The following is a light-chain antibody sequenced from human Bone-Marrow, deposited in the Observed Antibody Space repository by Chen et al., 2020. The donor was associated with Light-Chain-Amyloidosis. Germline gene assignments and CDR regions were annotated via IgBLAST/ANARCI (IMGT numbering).Light chain of an antibody. J-gene: IGKJ2*01. V-gene: IGKV3-15*01. Sequence: EIVMTQPPATLSVSPGERATLSCRASQTVFSNLAWYQQKPGQAPRLLIHDASTRATGIPARFSGSGSGTEFTLTISSLQSEDFAVYYCQQYSKWYTFGQGTKLEIK. CDR1: QTVFSN. CDR3: QQYSKWYT. CDR2: DAS.